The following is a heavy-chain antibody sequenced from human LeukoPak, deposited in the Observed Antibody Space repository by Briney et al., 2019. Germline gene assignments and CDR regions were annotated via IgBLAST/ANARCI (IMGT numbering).Heavy chain of an antibody. D-gene: IGHD1-26*01. J-gene: IGHJ6*03. CDR3: ASEVGANYYYYYYMDV. V-gene: IGHV4-61*02. CDR1: GGSISSGSYY. Sequence: PSQTLSLTCTVSGGSISSGSYYWSWIRQPAGKGLEWIGRIYTSGSTNYNPSLKSRVTISVDTSKNQFSLKLSSVTAADTAVYYCASEVGANYYYYYYMDVWGKGTTVTVSS. CDR2: IYTSGST.